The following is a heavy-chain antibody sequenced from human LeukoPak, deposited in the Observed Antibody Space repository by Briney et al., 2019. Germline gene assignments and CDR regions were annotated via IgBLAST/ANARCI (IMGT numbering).Heavy chain of an antibody. J-gene: IGHJ5*02. CDR2: IYTSGST. V-gene: IGHV4-4*07. CDR1: GGSISSYY. D-gene: IGHD6-13*01. Sequence: SETLSLTCTVSGGSISSYYWSWIRQPAGKGLEWIGRIYTSGSTNYNPSLKSRVTMSVDTSKNQFSLKLSSVTAADTAVYYCARGIAAAGTLNWFDPWGQGTLVTVSS. CDR3: ARGIAAAGTLNWFDP.